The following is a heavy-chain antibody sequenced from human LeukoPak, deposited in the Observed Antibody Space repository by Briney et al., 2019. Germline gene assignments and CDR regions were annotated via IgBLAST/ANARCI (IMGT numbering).Heavy chain of an antibody. V-gene: IGHV1-46*01. Sequence: GASVKVSCKASGYTFTSYYMHWVRQAPGQGLEWMGIINPSGGSTSYAQKFQGRVTMTRDTSTSTVYMELSSLRPEDTAVYYCARDRGTSGTGEAGYYFDYWGQGTLVTVSS. CDR3: ARDRGTSGTGEAGYYFDY. CDR2: INPSGGST. D-gene: IGHD3-10*01. CDR1: GYTFTSYY. J-gene: IGHJ4*02.